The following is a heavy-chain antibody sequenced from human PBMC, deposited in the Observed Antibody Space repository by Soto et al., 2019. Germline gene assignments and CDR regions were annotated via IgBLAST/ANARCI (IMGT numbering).Heavy chain of an antibody. D-gene: IGHD2-15*01. V-gene: IGHV4-34*01. Sequence: QVQLQQWGAGLLKPSETLSLTCAVYGGSFSGYYWSWIRQPPGKGLEWIGEINHSGSTNYNPSLKSRVTISVDTSKNQFSLKLSSVTAADTAVYYCARGQVFGFGYCSGGSCYSPFDYWGQGTLVTVSS. CDR3: ARGQVFGFGYCSGGSCYSPFDY. CDR1: GGSFSGYY. CDR2: INHSGST. J-gene: IGHJ4*02.